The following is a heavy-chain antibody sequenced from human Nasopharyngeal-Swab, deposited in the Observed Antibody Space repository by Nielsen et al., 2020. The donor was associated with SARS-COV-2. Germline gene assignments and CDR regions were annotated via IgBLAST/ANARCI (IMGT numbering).Heavy chain of an antibody. J-gene: IGHJ4*02. CDR2: ISGSGGST. V-gene: IGHV3-23*01. CDR3: AKPETEIQLWSTEPLDY. D-gene: IGHD5-18*01. Sequence: GESLKISCAASGFTFSSYAMRWVRQAPGKGLEWVSAISGSGGSTYYADSVKGRFTISRDNSKNTLYLQMNSLRAEDTAVYYCAKPETEIQLWSTEPLDYWGQGTLVTVSS. CDR1: GFTFSSYA.